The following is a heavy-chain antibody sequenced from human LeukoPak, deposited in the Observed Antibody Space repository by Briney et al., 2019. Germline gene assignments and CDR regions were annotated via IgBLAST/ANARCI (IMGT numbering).Heavy chain of an antibody. V-gene: IGHV1-8*01. D-gene: IGHD3-22*01. J-gene: IGHJ4*02. CDR2: MNPNSGNT. Sequence: GASVKVSCKASGYTFTSYDINWVRQATGQGLEWMGWMNPNSGNTGYAQKFQGRVTMTRNTSISTAYMELSSLRSEDTAVYYCTTKYYYDSSDYYVIDYWGQGTLVIVSS. CDR1: GYTFTSYD. CDR3: TTKYYYDSSDYYVIDY.